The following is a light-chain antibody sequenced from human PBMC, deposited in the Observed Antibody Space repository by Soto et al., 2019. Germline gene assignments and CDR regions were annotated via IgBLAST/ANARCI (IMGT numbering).Light chain of an antibody. CDR1: QSVDSSF. V-gene: IGKV3-20*01. CDR2: GAS. CDR3: QQYVSSVT. J-gene: IGKJ1*01. Sequence: EIVLTQSPGSLSLSPGERATLSCRASQSVDSSFFAWYQQKPGQAPRLLIYGASNRATGIPDRFSGRGSGKDFTLTSTGLEAEYFAVYYCQQYVSSVTFGQGTKVEIK.